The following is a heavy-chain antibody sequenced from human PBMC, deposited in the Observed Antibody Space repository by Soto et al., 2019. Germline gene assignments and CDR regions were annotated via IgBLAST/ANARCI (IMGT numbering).Heavy chain of an antibody. J-gene: IGHJ3*02. CDR1: GFIFSNYL. CDR2: INHDGSET. Sequence: PEGSLRLSCATSGFIFSNYLMTWVRQAPGKGLEWVANINHDGSETYYLDSVKGRFAISRDNAKNSLFLQMNSLRDEDTAIYYCARSLLGPLAFDMWGHGTLVTVSS. D-gene: IGHD7-27*01. V-gene: IGHV3-7*03. CDR3: ARSLLGPLAFDM.